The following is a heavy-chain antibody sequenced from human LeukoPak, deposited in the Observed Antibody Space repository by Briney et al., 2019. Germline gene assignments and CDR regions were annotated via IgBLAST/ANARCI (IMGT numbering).Heavy chain of an antibody. D-gene: IGHD3-22*01. Sequence: GGSLRLSCAASGFTFSSYAMSWVRQAPGKGLERVSAISGSGGSTYYADSVKGRFTISRDNSKNTLYLQMNSLRAEDTAVYYCAKSSSGGTDFDYWGQGTLVTVSS. CDR3: AKSSSGGTDFDY. J-gene: IGHJ4*02. V-gene: IGHV3-23*01. CDR1: GFTFSSYA. CDR2: ISGSGGST.